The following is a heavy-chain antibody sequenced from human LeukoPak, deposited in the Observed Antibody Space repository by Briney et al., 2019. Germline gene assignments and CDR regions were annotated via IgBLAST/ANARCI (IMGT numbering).Heavy chain of an antibody. CDR3: ARVVAVAGTIDWFDP. CDR2: ISAYNGNT. Sequence: ASMKVSCKASGYTFTSYGISWVRQAPGQGLEWMGWISAYNGNTNYAQKLQGRVTMTTDTSTSTAYMELRSLRSDDTAVYYCARVVAVAGTIDWFDPWGQGTLVTVSS. J-gene: IGHJ5*02. V-gene: IGHV1-18*01. CDR1: GYTFTSYG. D-gene: IGHD6-19*01.